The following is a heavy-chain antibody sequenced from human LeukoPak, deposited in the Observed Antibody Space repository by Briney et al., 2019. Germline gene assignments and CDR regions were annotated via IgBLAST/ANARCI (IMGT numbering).Heavy chain of an antibody. Sequence: SETLSLTCTVSGDSISSNCYWGWIRQPPGKGLEWIGSIYFSGGTYYNASLKSRVTISVDTSKNQFSLKLSSVTAADTAVYYCARQTGSGLFSLPGGQGTLVTVSS. J-gene: IGHJ4*02. CDR1: GDSISSNCY. V-gene: IGHV4-39*01. CDR2: IYFSGGT. D-gene: IGHD3-10*01. CDR3: ARQTGSGLFSLP.